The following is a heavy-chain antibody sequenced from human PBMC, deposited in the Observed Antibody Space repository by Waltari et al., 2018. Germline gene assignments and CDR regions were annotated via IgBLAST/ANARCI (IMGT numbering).Heavy chain of an antibody. J-gene: IGHJ6*02. D-gene: IGHD6-13*01. Sequence: QVQLKESGPGLVKPSETLSLTCSVSGDSVSSYYWSWIRQPAGKGLEWIGRISPTGSTDNKPSLKSRLSRTVDTSKNHVSLKLSAVTAADTAVYYCARYIAAAGTSRYYYYGMDVWGQGTTVTVSS. CDR2: ISPTGST. CDR1: GDSVSSYY. CDR3: ARYIAAAGTSRYYYYGMDV. V-gene: IGHV4-4*07.